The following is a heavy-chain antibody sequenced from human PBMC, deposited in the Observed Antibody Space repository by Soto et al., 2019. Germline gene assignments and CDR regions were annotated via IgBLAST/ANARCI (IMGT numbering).Heavy chain of an antibody. D-gene: IGHD2-2*02. V-gene: IGHV3-30*18. J-gene: IGHJ6*02. CDR2: ISYDGSNK. Sequence: LRLSCAASGFTFSSYGMHWVRQAPGKGLEWVAVISYDGSNKYYADSVKGRFTISRDNSKNTLYLQMNSLRAEDTAVYYCAKGGDVVPAAIRGDYGMDVWGQGTTVTVS. CDR3: AKGGDVVPAAIRGDYGMDV. CDR1: GFTFSSYG.